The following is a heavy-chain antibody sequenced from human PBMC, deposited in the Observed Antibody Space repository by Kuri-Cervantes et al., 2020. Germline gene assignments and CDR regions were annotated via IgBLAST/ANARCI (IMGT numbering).Heavy chain of an antibody. D-gene: IGHD6-19*01. CDR2: ISGSGGST. Sequence: SSYYWGWIRQAPGKGLEWVSAISGSGGSTYYADSVKGRFTISRDNSKNTLYLQMNSLRAEDTAVYYCAKGGREWLVPFDYWGQGTLVTVSS. CDR3: AKGGREWLVPFDY. CDR1: SSYY. V-gene: IGHV3-23*01. J-gene: IGHJ4*02.